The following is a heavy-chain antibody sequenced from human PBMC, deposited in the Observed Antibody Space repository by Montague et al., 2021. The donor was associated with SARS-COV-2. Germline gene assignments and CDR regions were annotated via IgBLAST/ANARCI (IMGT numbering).Heavy chain of an antibody. D-gene: IGHD5-12*01. CDR2: INYSGKT. J-gene: IGHJ4*02. CDR3: ARAHSGSWAHLDN. Sequence: SETLSLTCTVSGGSISSGTYYWGWVRQPPGEGLEWIGTINYSGKTYYNPSLKSRVTISVNTSKNQFSLKLTSVTAADTAVYYCARAHSGSWAHLDNWGQGSLVTVSS. V-gene: IGHV4-39*01. CDR1: GGSISSGTYY.